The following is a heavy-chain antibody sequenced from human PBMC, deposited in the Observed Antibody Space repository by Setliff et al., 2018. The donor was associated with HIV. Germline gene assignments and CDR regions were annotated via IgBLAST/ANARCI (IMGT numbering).Heavy chain of an antibody. D-gene: IGHD3-10*01. CDR3: ARDTSGGY. V-gene: IGHV4-61*08. CDR2: INHSGST. Sequence: SETLSLTCTVSGGSISSGGYYWSWIRQPPGKGLEWIGEINHSGSTNYNPSLKSRVTISLDTSKNQFSLKLTSVTAADTAVYYCARDTSGGYWGQGTLITVSS. CDR1: GGSISSGGYY. J-gene: IGHJ4*02.